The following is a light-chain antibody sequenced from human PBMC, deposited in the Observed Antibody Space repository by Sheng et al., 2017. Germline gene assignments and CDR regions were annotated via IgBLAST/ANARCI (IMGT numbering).Light chain of an antibody. V-gene: IGKV1-5*03. J-gene: IGKJ1*01. CDR1: QSISSW. Sequence: DIQMTQSPSTLSASVGDRVTITCRASQSISSWLAWYQQKPGKAPKLLIYKASSLESGVPSRFSGSGSGTEFTLTISSLQPDDFATYYCQQYNSYSPRTFGQGPRWK. CDR3: QQYNSYSPRT. CDR2: KAS.